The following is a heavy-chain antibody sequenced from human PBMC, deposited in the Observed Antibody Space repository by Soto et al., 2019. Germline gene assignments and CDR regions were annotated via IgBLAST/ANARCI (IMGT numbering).Heavy chain of an antibody. D-gene: IGHD6-25*01. J-gene: IGHJ5*02. V-gene: IGHV4-59*01. CDR1: GGSISSYY. CDR2: IYYSGST. Sequence: PSETLSLTSTVSGGSISSYYWSWIRQPPGKGLEWIGYIYYSGSTNYNPSLKSRVTISVDTSKNQFSLKLSSVTAADTAVYYCARPHGGSSGWDNWFDPWGQGTLVTVSS. CDR3: ARPHGGSSGWDNWFDP.